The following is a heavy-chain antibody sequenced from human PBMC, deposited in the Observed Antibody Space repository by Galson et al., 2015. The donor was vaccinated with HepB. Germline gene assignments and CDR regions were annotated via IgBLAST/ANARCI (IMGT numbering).Heavy chain of an antibody. D-gene: IGHD6-13*01. V-gene: IGHV1-69*10. Sequence: SVKVSCKASGGTFSSYAISWVRQAPGQGLEWMGGIIPILGIANYAQKFQGRVTITADKSTSTAYMELSSLRSEDTAVYYCARGAVDSSSFTAPNYYYYYMDVWGKETTVTVSS. CDR3: ARGAVDSSSFTAPNYYYYYMDV. CDR2: IIPILGIA. J-gene: IGHJ6*03. CDR1: GGTFSSYA.